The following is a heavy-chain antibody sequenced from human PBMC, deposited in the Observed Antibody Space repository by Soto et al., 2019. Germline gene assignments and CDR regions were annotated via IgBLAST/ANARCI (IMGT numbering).Heavy chain of an antibody. J-gene: IGHJ1*01. CDR3: AKDVHYDIVAGIEYFHH. CDR2: ISGSGRIT. D-gene: IGHD3-9*01. Sequence: GGSLRLSCAASGFTFSSYAMSWVRRAPGKGLEWVSGISGSGRITKYADSVKGRFIISRDNFKNTLFLQMNSLRAEDTAVYYCAKDVHYDIVAGIEYFHHWAQGTLVTVSS. CDR1: GFTFSSYA. V-gene: IGHV3-23*01.